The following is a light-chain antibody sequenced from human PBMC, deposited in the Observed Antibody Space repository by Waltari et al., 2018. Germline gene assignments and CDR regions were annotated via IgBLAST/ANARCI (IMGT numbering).Light chain of an antibody. CDR1: QSIGDY. V-gene: IGKV1-39*01. Sequence: DIQMTQSPSSLSASVGDRVTITCRASQSIGDYLNWYQQKPGEAPQLLIYGASSLQRGVPSRFSGSGLGTDFTLTISSLQPEDFATYYCQQSYTTPPTFGGGTKVEIK. CDR2: GAS. CDR3: QQSYTTPPT. J-gene: IGKJ4*01.